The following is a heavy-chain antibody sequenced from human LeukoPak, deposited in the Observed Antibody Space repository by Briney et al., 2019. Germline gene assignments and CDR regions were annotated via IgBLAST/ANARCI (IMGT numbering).Heavy chain of an antibody. CDR1: GFAVSSSY. D-gene: IGHD5-24*01. J-gene: IGHJ6*02. Sequence: GGSLRLSWAASGFAVSSSYMSWVRQAPGKGLEWVSVIYSNGATHYAVSVTGRFTISRDNSKNTLNLQMNSLRAEDTAVYYCARYMAYYYSMDVWGQGTTVTVSS. CDR2: IYSNGAT. CDR3: ARYMAYYYSMDV. V-gene: IGHV3-66*01.